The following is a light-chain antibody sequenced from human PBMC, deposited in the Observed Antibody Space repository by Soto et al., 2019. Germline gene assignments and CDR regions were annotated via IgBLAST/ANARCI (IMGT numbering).Light chain of an antibody. V-gene: IGKV1-39*01. Sequence: DIQMTQSPSPLSASVGDRVTITCRASRSIGNYLNWYQQKPESAPKLLIYLTSSLQSGVPSRFSGSGSGTDFTLSISSLQPEDFATYYCQQSYSTPYSFGQGTKLEIK. CDR1: RSIGNY. CDR2: LTS. CDR3: QQSYSTPYS. J-gene: IGKJ2*01.